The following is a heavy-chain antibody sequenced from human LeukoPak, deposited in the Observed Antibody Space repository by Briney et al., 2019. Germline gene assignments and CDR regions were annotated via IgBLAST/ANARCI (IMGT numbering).Heavy chain of an antibody. J-gene: IGHJ4*02. D-gene: IGHD1-14*01. CDR2: FDPEDGET. Sequence: GASVKVSCKVFGYTLSELSIHCVRQDPGKGLEWMGSFDPEDGETIYAQKFQGRVTMTEDTSTDTAYMELTSLRSEDTAVYYCATSPGYDYWGQGTLVTVSS. V-gene: IGHV1-24*01. CDR3: ATSPGYDY. CDR1: GYTLSELS.